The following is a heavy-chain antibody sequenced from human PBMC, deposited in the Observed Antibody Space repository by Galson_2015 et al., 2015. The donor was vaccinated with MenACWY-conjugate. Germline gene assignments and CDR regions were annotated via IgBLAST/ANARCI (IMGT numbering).Heavy chain of an antibody. V-gene: IGHV5-51*01. D-gene: IGHD1-26*01. Sequence: QSGAEVKKPGESLKISCKLSGYSITSHWIGWARQMPGKGLEWMGIIYPGDSDTRYSPSFQGRVTFSVDKSISTAYLQLSSLKASDTAMYYCARSGSGTWYFDLWGRGILVTASS. CDR3: ARSGSGTWYFDL. J-gene: IGHJ2*01. CDR1: GYSITSHW. CDR2: IYPGDSDT.